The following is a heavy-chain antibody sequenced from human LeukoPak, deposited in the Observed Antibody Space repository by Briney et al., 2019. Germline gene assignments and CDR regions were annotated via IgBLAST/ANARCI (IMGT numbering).Heavy chain of an antibody. V-gene: IGHV4-39*07. CDR3: ARVVWFGEITNWFDP. D-gene: IGHD3-10*01. Sequence: SETLSLTCTVSGGSIGSSSYYWGWIRQPPGKGLEWIGSIYYSGSTYYNPSLKSRVTISVDTSKNQFSLKLSSVTAADTAVYYCARVVWFGEITNWFDPWGQGTLVTVSS. J-gene: IGHJ5*02. CDR2: IYYSGST. CDR1: GGSIGSSSYY.